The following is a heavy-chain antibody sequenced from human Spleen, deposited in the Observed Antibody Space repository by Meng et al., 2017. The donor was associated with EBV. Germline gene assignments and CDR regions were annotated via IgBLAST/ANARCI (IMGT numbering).Heavy chain of an antibody. V-gene: IGHV4-59*01. CDR3: ARATPGYSYGYTDS. Sequence: QVQLLESGPGLVTPSATLSLTCTVSGGSIRSVYWSWIRQPPGKGLEWIGYINYLGGANYNPSLTSRVTISVATSKNQLSLTLTSVTGADTAVYYCARATPGYSYGYTDSWGQGILVTVSS. D-gene: IGHD5-18*01. CDR2: INYLGGA. CDR1: GGSIRSVY. J-gene: IGHJ4*02.